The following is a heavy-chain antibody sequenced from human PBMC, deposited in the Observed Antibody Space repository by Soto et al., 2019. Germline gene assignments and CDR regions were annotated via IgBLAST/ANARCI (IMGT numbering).Heavy chain of an antibody. Sequence: EVQLVESGGGLVKPGGSLRLSCAVSGFTFSVYSLTWVRQAPGKGLEWVSSISSSSNYLYYADSVKGRFTISRDNANNSXYXXXXSLRAEDTAVYYCAREADGTDYWGQGTLVTVSS. J-gene: IGHJ4*02. D-gene: IGHD6-19*01. V-gene: IGHV3-21*01. CDR2: ISSSSNYL. CDR3: AREADGTDY. CDR1: GFTFSVYS.